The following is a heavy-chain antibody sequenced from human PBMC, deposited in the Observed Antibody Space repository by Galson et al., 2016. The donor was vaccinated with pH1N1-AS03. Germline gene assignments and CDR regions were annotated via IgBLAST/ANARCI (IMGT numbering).Heavy chain of an antibody. CDR1: GVSFRGYY. CDR3: ARGVDNLNVFVFEM. Sequence: SAALSLTYAVPGVSFRGYYCSCVRLPPGRGREWLGDISHSGSTKYNPPLKIRVPISIHTSKNQFFLTVTSVTAADTAIYYCARGVDNLNVFVFEMWGRGTMVTVSS. CDR2: ISHSGST. J-gene: IGHJ3*02. V-gene: IGHV4-34*01. D-gene: IGHD1-20*01.